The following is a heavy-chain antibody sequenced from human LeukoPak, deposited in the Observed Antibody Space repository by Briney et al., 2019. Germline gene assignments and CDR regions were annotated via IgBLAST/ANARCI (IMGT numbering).Heavy chain of an antibody. CDR3: ARASHGWYFDL. CDR2: IYYSGST. D-gene: IGHD6-6*01. J-gene: IGHJ2*01. V-gene: IGHV4-39*07. Sequence: PSETLSLTCTVSGGSISSSSYYWGWIRQPPGKGLEWIGSIYYSGSTYYNPSLKSRLTISVDTSKNQFSLKLSSVTAADTAVYYCARASHGWYFDLWGRGTLVTVSS. CDR1: GGSISSSSYY.